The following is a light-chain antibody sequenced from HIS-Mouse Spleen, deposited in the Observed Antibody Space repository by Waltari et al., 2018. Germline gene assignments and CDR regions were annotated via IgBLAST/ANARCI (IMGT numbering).Light chain of an antibody. CDR2: DVS. V-gene: IGLV2-11*01. CDR3: CSYAGSYTGV. CDR1: SSDLGGYNY. J-gene: IGLJ1*01. Sequence: QSALTQPRSVSGSPGQSVTIPCTGTSSDLGGYNYVSWYQQHPGKAPKLMIYDVSKRPSGVPDRFSGSKSGNTASLTISGLQAEDEADYYCCSYAGSYTGVFGTGTKVTVL.